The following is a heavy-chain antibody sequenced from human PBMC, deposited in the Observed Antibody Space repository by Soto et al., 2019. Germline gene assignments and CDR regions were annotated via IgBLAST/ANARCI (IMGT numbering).Heavy chain of an antibody. CDR3: ALVEFVVRAAFDAFDI. Sequence: GGSLRLSFAASGFNYKNAWMSSVRQALGREQEWVGHITSKTEGGTTDYAPPVKGRFCISRDDSKHMLFLQMDNLKPEDTALYYCALVEFVVRAAFDAFDIWGQGKMVTV. CDR1: GFNYKNAW. V-gene: IGHV3-15*01. J-gene: IGHJ3*02. D-gene: IGHD2-2*01. CDR2: ITSKTEGGTT.